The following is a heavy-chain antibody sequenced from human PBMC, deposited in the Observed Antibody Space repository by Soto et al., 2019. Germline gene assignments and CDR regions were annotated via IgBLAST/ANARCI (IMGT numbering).Heavy chain of an antibody. V-gene: IGHV6-1*01. D-gene: IGHD6-13*01. CDR2: TYYRSKWYN. Sequence: SETLSLTCAISGDSVSSNSAALNWIRQSPSRGLEWLGRTYYRSKWYNDYAVSVKSRITINPDTSKNQFSLQLNSVTPEDTAVYYCARGPGYSSSWYGAFDIWGQGTMVTVSS. CDR3: ARGPGYSSSWYGAFDI. CDR1: GDSVSSNSAA. J-gene: IGHJ3*02.